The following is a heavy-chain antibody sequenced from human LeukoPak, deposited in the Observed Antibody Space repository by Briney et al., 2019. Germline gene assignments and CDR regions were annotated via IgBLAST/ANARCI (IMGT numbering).Heavy chain of an antibody. Sequence: PSETLSLTCAVYGGSFSGYYWSWIRQPPGEGLEWIAEINHSGSTNYNPSLKSRVTISVDTSKNQFSLKLSSVTAADTAVYYCARAPGSSWYSYYYGMDVWGQGTTVTVSS. CDR1: GGSFSGYY. D-gene: IGHD6-13*01. CDR3: ARAPGSSWYSYYYGMDV. J-gene: IGHJ6*02. V-gene: IGHV4-34*01. CDR2: INHSGST.